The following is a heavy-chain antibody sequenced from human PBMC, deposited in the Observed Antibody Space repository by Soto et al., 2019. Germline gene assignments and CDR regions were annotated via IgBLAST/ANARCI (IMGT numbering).Heavy chain of an antibody. J-gene: IGHJ5*02. Sequence: SVKVSCKASGGTFSSYTISWVRQAPGQGLEWMGRIIPILGIANYAQKFQGRVTITADKSTSTAYMELSSLRSEDTAVYYCARDPGSSPRGYWFDPWGQGTLVTVSS. CDR2: IIPILGIA. CDR3: ARDPGSSPRGYWFDP. D-gene: IGHD6-6*01. CDR1: GGTFSSYT. V-gene: IGHV1-69*04.